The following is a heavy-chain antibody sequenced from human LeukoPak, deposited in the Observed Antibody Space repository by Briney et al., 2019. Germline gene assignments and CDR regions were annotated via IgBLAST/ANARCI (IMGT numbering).Heavy chain of an antibody. CDR2: INHSGST. J-gene: IGHJ6*03. D-gene: IGHD6-13*01. CDR1: GGSISSGSYY. Sequence: SQTLSLTCTVSGGSISSGSYYWSWIRQPPGKGLEWIGEINHSGSTNYNPSLKSRVTISVDTSKNQFSLKLSSVTAADTAVYYCARRSGYSSSWSQLWYYYYYMDVWGKGTTVTISS. CDR3: ARRSGYSSSWSQLWYYYYYMDV. V-gene: IGHV4-39*07.